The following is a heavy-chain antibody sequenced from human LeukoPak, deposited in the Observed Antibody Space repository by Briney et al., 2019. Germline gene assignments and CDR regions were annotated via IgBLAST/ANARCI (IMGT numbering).Heavy chain of an antibody. CDR3: ARLTSNSSGYYFLDY. Sequence: SKTLSLTSTVSGGSISSYYWSWIRQPPGKGLEWIGYIYYSGSTNYNPSLKSRVTISVDTSKNQFSLKLSSVTAADTAVYYCARLTSNSSGYYFLDYWGQGTLVTASS. D-gene: IGHD3-22*01. V-gene: IGHV4-59*01. J-gene: IGHJ4*02. CDR1: GGSISSYY. CDR2: IYYSGST.